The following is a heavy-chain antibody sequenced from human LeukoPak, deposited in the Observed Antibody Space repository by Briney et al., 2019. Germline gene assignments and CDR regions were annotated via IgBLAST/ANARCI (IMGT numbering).Heavy chain of an antibody. CDR1: GFTFDDYA. Sequence: GGSLRLSCAASGFTFDDYAMSWVRQVPGKGLEWVSGIKWNGHSTGYADSVKGRFTISRDNGKKSLYLQMYSLRAEDTAFYYCARVDYLGSGSPPTYWYFDVWGRGTLVTVSS. D-gene: IGHD3-10*01. J-gene: IGHJ2*01. CDR3: ARVDYLGSGSPPTYWYFDV. V-gene: IGHV3-20*04. CDR2: IKWNGHST.